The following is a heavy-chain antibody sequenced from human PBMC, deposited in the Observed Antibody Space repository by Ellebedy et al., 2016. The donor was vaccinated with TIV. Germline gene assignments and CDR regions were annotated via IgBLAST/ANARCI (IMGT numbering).Heavy chain of an antibody. D-gene: IGHD3-22*01. J-gene: IGHJ5*02. V-gene: IGHV3-53*01. CDR2: IYSGGST. Sequence: GESLKISCAASGFTVSSNYMSWVRQAPGKGLEWVSVIYSGGSTYYADSVKGRFTISRDNSKNTLYLQMNSLRAEDTAVYYCARVWDSSGYYWFDPWGQGTLVTVSS. CDR3: ARVWDSSGYYWFDP. CDR1: GFTVSSNY.